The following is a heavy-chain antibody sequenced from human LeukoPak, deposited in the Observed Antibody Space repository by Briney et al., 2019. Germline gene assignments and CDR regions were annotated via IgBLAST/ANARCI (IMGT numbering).Heavy chain of an antibody. CDR3: THSRDWNYFGY. V-gene: IGHV2-5*01. D-gene: IGHD1-1*01. CDR1: GFSLSTSGVG. CDR2: IYWNDDK. J-gene: IGHJ4*02. Sequence: SGPTLVNPTPTLTLTCTFSGFSLSTSGVGGGWVRQPPVKALEWLALIYWNDDKRYSPSLKSRLTITKDTSKNQVVLTMTNMDPVDTGTYYCTHSRDWNYFGYWGQGTLVTVSS.